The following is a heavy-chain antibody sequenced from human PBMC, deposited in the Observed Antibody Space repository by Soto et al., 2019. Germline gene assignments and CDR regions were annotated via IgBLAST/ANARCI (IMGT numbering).Heavy chain of an antibody. CDR2: IYYSGRT. V-gene: IGHV4-59*08. CDR3: ARHPTVTEYYFDY. D-gene: IGHD4-17*01. J-gene: IGHJ4*02. CDR1: GGSISSYY. Sequence: SETLSLTCTVSGGSISSYYWSWIRQPPGKGLERIGYIYYSGRTNYNPSLKSRVTISVDTSKNQFSLKLTSVTAADTAVYYCARHPTVTEYYFDYWGQGTLVTVSS.